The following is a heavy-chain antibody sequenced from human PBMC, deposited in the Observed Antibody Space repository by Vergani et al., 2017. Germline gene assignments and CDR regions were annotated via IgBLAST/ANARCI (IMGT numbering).Heavy chain of an antibody. J-gene: IGHJ4*02. Sequence: EVQLLESGGGLVQPGGSLRLSCAASGFTFSSYAMSWVRQAPGKGLEWVSAISGSGGSTYYADSVKGRFTISRDNSENTLYLQMNSLRAEDTAVYYCAKARIGSGSYFDYWGQGTLVTVSS. CDR1: GFTFSSYA. V-gene: IGHV3-23*01. D-gene: IGHD1-26*01. CDR2: ISGSGGST. CDR3: AKARIGSGSYFDY.